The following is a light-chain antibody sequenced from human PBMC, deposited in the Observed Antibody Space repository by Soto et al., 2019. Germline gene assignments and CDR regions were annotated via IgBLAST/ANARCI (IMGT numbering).Light chain of an antibody. CDR2: DAS. Sequence: EIVMTQSPATLSVSPGERATLSCRASQSINNNLVWYQQKPDQAPRLLIYDASTRATGIAARFSGSGSGTEFTLTISSLQSEDFAVYHCQQYNEWPPLTFGGGTKVEIK. J-gene: IGKJ4*01. CDR1: QSINNN. CDR3: QQYNEWPPLT. V-gene: IGKV3-15*01.